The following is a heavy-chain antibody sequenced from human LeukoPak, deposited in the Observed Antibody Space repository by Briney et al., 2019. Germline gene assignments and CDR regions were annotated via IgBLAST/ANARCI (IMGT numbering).Heavy chain of an antibody. Sequence: GGSLRLSCAASGVTVSRNYMTWVRQAPGKGLKWVSIIYGGGTTDYADSVKGRFTISRDNSKNTLYLQMNNLRAENTAIYYCVRAALWFGEGPAFDSWGQGTLVTVSS. J-gene: IGHJ4*02. D-gene: IGHD3-10*01. CDR2: IYGGGTT. CDR1: GVTVSRNY. CDR3: VRAALWFGEGPAFDS. V-gene: IGHV3-53*01.